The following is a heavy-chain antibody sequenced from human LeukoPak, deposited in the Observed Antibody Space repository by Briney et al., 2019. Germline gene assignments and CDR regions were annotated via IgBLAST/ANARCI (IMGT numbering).Heavy chain of an antibody. CDR2: IYTRGST. CDR3: ARQAQDGTDNYFDP. Sequence: SETLAPTCTGPRGSISDHYWRWIRQSPGGGLEWVGNIYTRGSTKYNPPLNSRVSISIDTSMNRFSVIVTCMTAADTAIYYCARQAQDGTDNYFDPWGRGILVTVSS. CDR1: RGSISDHY. V-gene: IGHV4-4*09. D-gene: IGHD1-14*01. J-gene: IGHJ5*02.